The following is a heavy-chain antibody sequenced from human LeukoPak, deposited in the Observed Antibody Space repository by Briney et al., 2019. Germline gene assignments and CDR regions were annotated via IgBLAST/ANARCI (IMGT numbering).Heavy chain of an antibody. Sequence: PSETLSLTCTVSGGSISSYYWSWIRQPAGKGLEWIGRIYTSGSTNYNPSLKSRVTMSVDTSKNQFSLKLSSVTAADTAVYYCARDWVDYDIFLMDVWGQGTTVTVSS. J-gene: IGHJ6*02. CDR3: ARDWVDYDIFLMDV. CDR1: GGSISSYY. D-gene: IGHD3-9*01. CDR2: IYTSGST. V-gene: IGHV4-4*07.